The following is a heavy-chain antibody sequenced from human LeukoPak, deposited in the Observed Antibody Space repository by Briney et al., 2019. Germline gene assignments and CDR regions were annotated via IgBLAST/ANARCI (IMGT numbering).Heavy chain of an antibody. V-gene: IGHV3-49*04. CDR2: IRSKAYGGTT. CDR1: GFTFGDYA. D-gene: IGHD2-2*01. CDR3: TEGVEVVPAAMRGNTPSPYYYYYMDV. Sequence: PGGSLRLSCTASGFTFGDYAMSWVRQAPGKGLEWVGFIRSKAYGGTTEYAASVKGRFTISRDDSKRIAYLQMNSLKTEDTAVYYCTEGVEVVPAAMRGNTPSPYYYYYMDVWGKGTTVTVSS. J-gene: IGHJ6*03.